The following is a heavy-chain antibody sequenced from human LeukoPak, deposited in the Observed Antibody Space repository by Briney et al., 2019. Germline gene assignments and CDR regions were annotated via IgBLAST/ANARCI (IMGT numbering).Heavy chain of an antibody. V-gene: IGHV4-39*07. D-gene: IGHD6-19*01. J-gene: IGHJ5*02. CDR1: GGSISSSSYY. Sequence: SETLSLTCTVSGGSISSSSYYWGWIRQPPGQGLEWIGSIYYSGSTYYNPSLKSRVTISVNTSKNQFSLKLSSVTAADTAVYYCARTAGGWYEIDPWGQGTLVTVSS. CDR2: IYYSGST. CDR3: ARTAGGWYEIDP.